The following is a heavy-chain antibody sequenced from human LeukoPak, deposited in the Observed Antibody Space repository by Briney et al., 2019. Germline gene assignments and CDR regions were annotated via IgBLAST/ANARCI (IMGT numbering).Heavy chain of an antibody. J-gene: IGHJ4*02. D-gene: IGHD7-27*01. CDR1: GGSISSGGSR. CDR2: IYYSGST. Sequence: SETLSLTCNVSGGSISSGGSRWSWIRQHPGKGLEWIGYIYYSGSTCYNPSLESRLTMSVDTSKNQFSLHLTSVTAADTAVYYCARDWGTYFDYWGQGTLVTVSS. V-gene: IGHV4-31*03. CDR3: ARDWGTYFDY.